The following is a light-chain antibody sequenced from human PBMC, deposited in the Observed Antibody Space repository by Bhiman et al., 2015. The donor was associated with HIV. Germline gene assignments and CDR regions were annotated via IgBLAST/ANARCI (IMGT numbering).Light chain of an antibody. V-gene: IGLV3-21*04. CDR2: YDS. CDR3: QVWDSTSDHWV. CDR1: NIGSQS. J-gene: IGLJ3*02. Sequence: SYELTQSPSVSVAPGGTARIACGGNNIGSQSVHWYQQKPGQAPLLVIYYDSDRPSGIPERFSGSNSGNTATLTISRVEAGDEADYYCQVWDSTSDHWVFGGGTKLTVL.